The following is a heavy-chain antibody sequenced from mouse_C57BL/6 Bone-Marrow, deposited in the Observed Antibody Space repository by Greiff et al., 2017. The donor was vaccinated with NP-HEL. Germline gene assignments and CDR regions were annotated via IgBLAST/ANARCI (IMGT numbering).Heavy chain of an antibody. J-gene: IGHJ1*03. CDR1: GFTFSDYY. V-gene: IGHV5-12*01. Sequence: EVMLVESGGGLVQPGGSLKLSCAASGFTFSDYYMYWVRQTPEKRLEWVAYISNGGGSTYYPDTVKGRFTISRDNAKNTLYLQMSRLKSEDTAMYYCARYYGSSPRWYFDVWGTGTTVTVSS. CDR2: ISNGGGST. CDR3: ARYYGSSPRWYFDV. D-gene: IGHD1-1*01.